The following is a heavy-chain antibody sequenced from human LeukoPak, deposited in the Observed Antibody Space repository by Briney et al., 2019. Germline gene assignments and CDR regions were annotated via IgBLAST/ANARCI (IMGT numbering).Heavy chain of an antibody. CDR1: GFAFGDYA. J-gene: IGHJ3*02. CDR3: SRVSTSGSYGRFDALHI. V-gene: IGHV3-49*03. CDR2: IRSKVYGGTT. D-gene: IGHD6-19*01. Sequence: GGSLRLSCRTSGFAFGDYALSWFRQAPGKGLEWVGFIRSKVYGGTTEYAASVKGRVIISRDDSESIAYLQMNSLKIEDTAMYYCSRVSTSGSYGRFDALHIWSQGTMVTVSS.